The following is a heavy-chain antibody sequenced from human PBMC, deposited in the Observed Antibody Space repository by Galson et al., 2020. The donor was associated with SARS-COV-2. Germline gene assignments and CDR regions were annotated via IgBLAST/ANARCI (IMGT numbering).Heavy chain of an antibody. Sequence: GGSLRLSYAASGFTFSNAWMSWVRQAPGKGLEWVGRIKSKTDGGTTDYAAPVKGRFTISRDDSKNTLYLQMNSLKTEDTAVYYCTTGPAVAGPFYYYYYGMDVWGQGTTVTVSS. V-gene: IGHV3-15*01. CDR2: IKSKTDGGTT. J-gene: IGHJ6*02. D-gene: IGHD6-19*01. CDR3: TTGPAVAGPFYYYYYGMDV. CDR1: GFTFSNAW.